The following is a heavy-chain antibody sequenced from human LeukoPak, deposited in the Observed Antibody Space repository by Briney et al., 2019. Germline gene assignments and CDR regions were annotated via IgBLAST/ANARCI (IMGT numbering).Heavy chain of an antibody. V-gene: IGHV5-51*01. CDR2: IYPGDSDT. J-gene: IGHJ4*02. Sequence: GESLKISCKGSGYSFTSYWIGWVRQMPGKGLEWMGIIYPGDSDTRYSPSFQGQVTISADKSISTAYLQWSSLKASDTAMYYCARLKDTAMVQEGPFDYWGQGTLVTVSS. D-gene: IGHD5-18*01. CDR1: GYSFTSYW. CDR3: ARLKDTAMVQEGPFDY.